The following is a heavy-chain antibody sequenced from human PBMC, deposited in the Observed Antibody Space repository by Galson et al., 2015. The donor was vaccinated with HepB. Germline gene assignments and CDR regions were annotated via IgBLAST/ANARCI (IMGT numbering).Heavy chain of an antibody. CDR2: INPSGGST. D-gene: IGHD5-24*01. CDR3: ARSPQGMALFDY. CDR1: GYTFTSYY. Sequence: SVKVSCKASGYTFTSYYMHWVRQAPGQGLEWMGIINPSGGSTSYAQKLQGRVTMTRDTSTSTVYMELSSLRSEDTAVYYCARSPQGMALFDYWGQGTLVTVSS. V-gene: IGHV1-46*04. J-gene: IGHJ4*02.